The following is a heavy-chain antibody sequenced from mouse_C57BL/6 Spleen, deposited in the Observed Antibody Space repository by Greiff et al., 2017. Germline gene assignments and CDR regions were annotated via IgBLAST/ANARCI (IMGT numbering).Heavy chain of an antibody. CDR3: ARAYYGSSYSYYAMDY. V-gene: IGHV1-52*01. CDR1: GYTFTSYW. Sequence: VQLQQPGAELVRPGSSVKLSCKASGYTFTSYWMHWVKQRPIQGLEWIGNIDPSDSETHYNQKFKDKATLTVDKSSSTAYMQLSSLTSEDSAVYYCARAYYGSSYSYYAMDYWGQGTSVTVSS. CDR2: IDPSDSET. J-gene: IGHJ4*01. D-gene: IGHD1-1*01.